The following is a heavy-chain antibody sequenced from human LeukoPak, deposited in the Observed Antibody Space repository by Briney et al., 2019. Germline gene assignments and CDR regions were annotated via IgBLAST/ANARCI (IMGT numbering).Heavy chain of an antibody. CDR1: GGTFSSYA. D-gene: IGHD5-18*01. J-gene: IGHJ1*01. CDR2: IIPIFGTA. Sequence: SVKVSCKASGGTFSSYAISWVRQAPGQGLEWMGGIIPIFGTANYAQKFQGRVTITTDESTSTAYMELSSLRSEHTAVYYCARNSRGYSYGYPEYFQHWGQGTLVTVSS. CDR3: ARNSRGYSYGYPEYFQH. V-gene: IGHV1-69*05.